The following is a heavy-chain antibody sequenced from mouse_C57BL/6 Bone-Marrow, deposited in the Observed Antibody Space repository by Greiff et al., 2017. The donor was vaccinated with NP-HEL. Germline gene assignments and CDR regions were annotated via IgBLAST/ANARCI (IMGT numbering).Heavy chain of an antibody. CDR1: GYTFTSYT. J-gene: IGHJ3*01. V-gene: IGHV1-4*01. D-gene: IGHD2-4*01. CDR2: INPSSGYT. Sequence: VQLQQSGAELARPGASVKMSCKASGYTFTSYTMHWVKQRPGQGLEWIGYINPSSGYTKYNQKFKDKATLTADISSSTAYMQLSSLTSEDSAVYYCARKGDYDYDMFAYWGQGTLVTVSA. CDR3: ARKGDYDYDMFAY.